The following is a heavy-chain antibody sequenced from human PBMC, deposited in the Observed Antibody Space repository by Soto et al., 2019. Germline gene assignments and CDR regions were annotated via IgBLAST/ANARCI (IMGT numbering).Heavy chain of an antibody. CDR1: GFTFSSYG. J-gene: IGHJ6*02. V-gene: IGHV3-30*18. Sequence: QVQLVESGGGVVQPGRSLRLSCAASGFTFSSYGMHWVRQAPGKGLEWVAVISYDGSNKYYADSVKGRFTTSRDDSKNTLYLQMYSLRAEDTAVYYCAKSETPGYYYYYGMDVWDQGTTVTVSS. CDR2: ISYDGSNK. D-gene: IGHD3-10*01. CDR3: AKSETPGYYYYYGMDV.